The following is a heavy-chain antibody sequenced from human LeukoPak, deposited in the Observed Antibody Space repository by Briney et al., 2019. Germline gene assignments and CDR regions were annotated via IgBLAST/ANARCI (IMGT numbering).Heavy chain of an antibody. CDR3: ARLNWNTTGYFDY. CDR2: INHSGST. D-gene: IGHD1/OR15-1a*01. J-gene: IGHJ4*02. Sequence: PSETLSLTCAVYGESFSGYYWSWIRQPPGKGLEWIGEINHSGSTNYNPSLKSRVTISVDTSKNQFSLKLSSVTAADTAVYYCARLNWNTTGYFDYWGQGTLVTVSS. V-gene: IGHV4-34*01. CDR1: GESFSGYY.